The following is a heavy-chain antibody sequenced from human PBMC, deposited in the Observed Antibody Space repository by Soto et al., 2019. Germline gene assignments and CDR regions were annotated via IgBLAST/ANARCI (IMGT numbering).Heavy chain of an antibody. CDR2: ISTYSGDT. CDR1: GYTFFTYD. V-gene: IGHV1-18*01. D-gene: IGHD5-12*01. CDR3: ARHHGPTTSENWFDP. J-gene: IGHJ5*02. Sequence: ASVKVSCKASGYTFFTYDISWVRQAPGQGLEWMGWISTYSGDTKYAQKFQGRVTMTTDTSTTTAYLELRGLRSDDTAVYYCARHHGPTTSENWFDPWGQGTLVTV.